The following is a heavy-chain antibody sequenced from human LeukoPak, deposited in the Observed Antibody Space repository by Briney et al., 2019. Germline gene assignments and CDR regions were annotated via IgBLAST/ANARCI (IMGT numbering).Heavy chain of an antibody. CDR2: ISWNSGSI. D-gene: IGHD3-22*01. CDR3: AKASDDSSGYYYSFDY. J-gene: IGHJ4*02. Sequence: GGSLRLSCAASGFTFDDYAMHWVRQAPGKGLEWVSGISWNSGSIGYAYSVKGRFTISRDNAKNSPYLQMNSLRAEDTALYYCAKASDDSSGYYYSFDYWGQGTLVTVSS. V-gene: IGHV3-9*01. CDR1: GFTFDDYA.